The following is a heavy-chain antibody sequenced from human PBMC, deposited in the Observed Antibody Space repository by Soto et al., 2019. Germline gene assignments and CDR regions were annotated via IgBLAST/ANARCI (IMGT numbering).Heavy chain of an antibody. Sequence: SETLSLTCTVSGGSISNYYWGWIRQPPGKGLEWIGYIYNTGSPGYNPSLKSRVTISVATSRNQFSLKLSSVTAADTAVYYCAREPSYPGYYHAMDVWGQGTTVTVS. CDR2: IYNTGSP. J-gene: IGHJ6*02. CDR3: AREPSYPGYYHAMDV. V-gene: IGHV4-59*01. CDR1: GGSISNYY.